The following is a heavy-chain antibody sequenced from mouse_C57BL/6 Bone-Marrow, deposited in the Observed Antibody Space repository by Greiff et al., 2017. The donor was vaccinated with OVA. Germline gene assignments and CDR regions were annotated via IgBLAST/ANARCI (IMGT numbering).Heavy chain of an antibody. CDR2: INPSSGYT. V-gene: IGHV1-7*01. CDR3: ARTTVVAHWYFDV. Sequence: QVQLQQSGAELAKPGASVKLSCKASGYTFTSYWMHWVKQRPGQGLEWIGYINPSSGYTKYNQKFKDKATLTADKSSSTADMQLSSLTYEDSAVYYCARTTVVAHWYFDVWGTGTTVTVSS. CDR1: GYTFTSYW. D-gene: IGHD1-1*01. J-gene: IGHJ1*03.